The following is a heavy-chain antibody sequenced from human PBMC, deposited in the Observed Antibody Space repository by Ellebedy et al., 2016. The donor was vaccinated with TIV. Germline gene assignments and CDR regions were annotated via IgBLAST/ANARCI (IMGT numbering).Heavy chain of an antibody. J-gene: IGHJ4*02. CDR2: ISAYNGNT. Sequence: ASVKVSCXASGYTFTGYSIHWVRQAPGQGLEWMGWISAYNGNTNYAQKFQGRVTMTRDTSISTAYMELSRLRSDDTAVYYCARGGDYVWGSYRSPFDYWGQGTLVTVSS. D-gene: IGHD3-16*02. V-gene: IGHV1-2*02. CDR3: ARGGDYVWGSYRSPFDY. CDR1: GYTFTGYS.